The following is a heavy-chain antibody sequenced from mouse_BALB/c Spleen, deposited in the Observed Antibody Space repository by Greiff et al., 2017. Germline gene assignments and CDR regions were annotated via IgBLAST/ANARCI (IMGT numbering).Heavy chain of an antibody. Sequence: EVKVVESGGGLVQPGGSRKLSCAASGFTFSDYYMYWVRQTPEKRLEWVATISDGGSYTYYPDSVKGRFTISRDNAKNNLYLQMSSLKSEDTAMYYCARDQELRLGFAYWGQGTLVTVSA. CDR1: GFTFSDYY. CDR3: ARDQELRLGFAY. V-gene: IGHV5-4*02. CDR2: ISDGGSYT. D-gene: IGHD1-2*01. J-gene: IGHJ3*01.